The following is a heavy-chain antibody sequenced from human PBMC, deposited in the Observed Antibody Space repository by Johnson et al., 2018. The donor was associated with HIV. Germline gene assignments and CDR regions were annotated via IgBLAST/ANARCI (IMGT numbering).Heavy chain of an antibody. J-gene: IGHJ3*02. CDR2: INWNGGST. V-gene: IGHV3-20*04. CDR3: ARLAGYSSSWSGIGAFDI. D-gene: IGHD6-13*01. Sequence: VQLVESGGGLVQPGGSLRLSCAASGFTFDDYGMSWVRQAPGKGLEWVSGINWNGGSTGYADSVKGRFTISRDNAKNSLYLQMNSLRAEDTAVYYCARLAGYSSSWSGIGAFDIWGQGTVVTVSS. CDR1: GFTFDDYG.